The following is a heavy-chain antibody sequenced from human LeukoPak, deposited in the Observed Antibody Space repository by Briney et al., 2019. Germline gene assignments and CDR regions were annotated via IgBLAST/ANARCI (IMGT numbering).Heavy chain of an antibody. CDR3: ARRTPDYYYYYMDV. V-gene: IGHV3-23*01. D-gene: IGHD4-23*01. CDR2: ISGSGGYT. Sequence: PGGSLRLSCAASGFTFSSYAMNWVRQAPGKGLEWVSAISGSGGYTYYADSVKGRFTFSRDNSKNTLYLQMNSLRADDTAVYYCARRTPDYYYYYMDVWGNGTTVTVSS. CDR1: GFTFSSYA. J-gene: IGHJ6*03.